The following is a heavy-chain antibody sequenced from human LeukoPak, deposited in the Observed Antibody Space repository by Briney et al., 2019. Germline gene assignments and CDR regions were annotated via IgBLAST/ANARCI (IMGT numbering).Heavy chain of an antibody. Sequence: AGSLRLSCTASGFTLSDYYMSWIRQVPGKGLAWVSYISSSGSMYYADSVKGRFTISRDNAKNSLYLQMNSLRAEDTAVYYCARERERGSLEWLLEYWGQGTLVTVSS. CDR3: ARERERGSLEWLLEY. CDR1: GFTLSDYY. V-gene: IGHV3-11*01. CDR2: ISSSGSM. D-gene: IGHD3-3*01. J-gene: IGHJ4*02.